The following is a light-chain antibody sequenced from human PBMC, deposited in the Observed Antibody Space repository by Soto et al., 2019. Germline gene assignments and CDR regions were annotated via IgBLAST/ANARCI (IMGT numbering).Light chain of an antibody. CDR1: QSISSW. V-gene: IGKV1-5*03. CDR2: KAS. Sequence: DIQMTQSPSTLSASVGDRVTITCRASQSISSWLAWYQQKPGKAPNLLIYKASSLESGVPSRFSGSGSGTEFTLTISSLQPDDFATYYCQQYNSYSGTFGPGTKV. CDR3: QQYNSYSGT. J-gene: IGKJ3*01.